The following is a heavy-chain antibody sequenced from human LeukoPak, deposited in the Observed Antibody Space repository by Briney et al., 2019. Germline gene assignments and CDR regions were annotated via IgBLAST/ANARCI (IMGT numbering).Heavy chain of an antibody. CDR2: IYYSGST. D-gene: IGHD6-13*01. CDR3: ARGVATAKVDAFDI. CDR1: GGSISSGSYY. Sequence: SQTLSLTCTVSGGSISSGSYYWGWIRQPPGKGLEWIGSIYYSGSTYYNPSLKSRVTISVDTSKNQFSLKLSSVTAADTAVYYCARGVATAKVDAFDIWGQGTMVTVSS. J-gene: IGHJ3*02. V-gene: IGHV4-39*07.